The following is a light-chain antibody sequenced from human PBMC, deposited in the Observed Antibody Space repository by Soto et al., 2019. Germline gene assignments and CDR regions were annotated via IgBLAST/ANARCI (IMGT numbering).Light chain of an antibody. V-gene: IGLV2-11*01. CDR3: CSYAARYTFYV. Sequence: QSSLAHPRSLSGSPGQSVTISCTGTNNDVGSYNYVSWYQQHPGKAPKLIIYDVNKRPSGVPDRFSGSKSGNTASLTISGLQAEDEADYYCCSYAARYTFYVFGTGTKVTVL. CDR2: DVN. CDR1: NNDVGSYNY. J-gene: IGLJ1*01.